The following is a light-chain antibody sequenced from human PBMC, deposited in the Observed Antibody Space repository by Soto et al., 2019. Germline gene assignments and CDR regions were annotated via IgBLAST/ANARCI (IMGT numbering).Light chain of an antibody. J-gene: IGKJ4*01. CDR3: PRYKHWSPLS. Sequence: EIVMTQSPATLSVSPGERATLSCRASQSVSSNLAWYQQKPGQAPRLLIYGASTRATGIPARFSGSGSGKEFTLTLISLPSEDFAVSYGPRYKHWSPLSFGGPSKVDIQ. CDR1: QSVSSN. CDR2: GAS. V-gene: IGKV3-15*01.